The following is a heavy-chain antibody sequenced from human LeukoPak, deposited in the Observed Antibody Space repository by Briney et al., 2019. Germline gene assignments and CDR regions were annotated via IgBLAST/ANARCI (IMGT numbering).Heavy chain of an antibody. J-gene: IGHJ5*02. CDR3: AATAAAGTVRWFDP. CDR1: GFTFTSSA. V-gene: IGHV1-58*02. D-gene: IGHD6-13*01. Sequence: GTSVKVSCKASGFTFTSSAMQWVRQARGQRLEWIGWIVVGSGNTNYAQMFQERVTITRDMSTSTAYMELSSLRSEDTAVYYCAATAAAGTVRWFDPWGQGTLVTVSS. CDR2: IVVGSGNT.